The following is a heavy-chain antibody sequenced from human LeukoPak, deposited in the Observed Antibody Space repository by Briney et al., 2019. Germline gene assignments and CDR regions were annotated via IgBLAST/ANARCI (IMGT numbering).Heavy chain of an antibody. CDR2: IYTSGST. CDR1: GGSISSGSYY. Sequence: SETLSLTCTVSGGSISSGSYYWSWIRQPAGKGLEWIGRIYTSGSTNYNPSLKSRVTISVDTSKNQFSLKLSSVTAADTAVYYCARDGQRWLQGGDAFDIWGQGTMVTVSS. CDR3: ARDGQRWLQGGDAFDI. J-gene: IGHJ3*02. V-gene: IGHV4-61*02. D-gene: IGHD5-24*01.